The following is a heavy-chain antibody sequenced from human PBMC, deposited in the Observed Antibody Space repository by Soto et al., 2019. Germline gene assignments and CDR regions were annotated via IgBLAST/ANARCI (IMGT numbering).Heavy chain of an antibody. CDR1: GFTFSSYG. Sequence: GGSLRLSCAASGFTFSSYGMHWVRQAPGKGLEWVAVIWYDGSNKYYADSVKGRFTISRDNSKNTLYLQMNSLRAEDTAVYYCARDGALYLAVAVLDYWGQGPLVTVSS. J-gene: IGHJ4*02. CDR3: ARDGALYLAVAVLDY. V-gene: IGHV3-33*01. D-gene: IGHD6-19*01. CDR2: IWYDGSNK.